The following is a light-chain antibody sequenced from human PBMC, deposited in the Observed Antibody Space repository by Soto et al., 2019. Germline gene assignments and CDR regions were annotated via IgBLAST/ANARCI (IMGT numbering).Light chain of an antibody. CDR1: QSVSGSY. J-gene: IGKJ3*01. V-gene: IGKV3-20*01. Sequence: IVLTQSPGTLSLSPGERVTLSCRASQSVSGSYLAWYQQKPGQAPRLLIYGASSRATGIPDRFSGSGSGTDFTLTISRLEPEDFAVYYCQQYGSSRSTFGPGTKVDIK. CDR3: QQYGSSRST. CDR2: GAS.